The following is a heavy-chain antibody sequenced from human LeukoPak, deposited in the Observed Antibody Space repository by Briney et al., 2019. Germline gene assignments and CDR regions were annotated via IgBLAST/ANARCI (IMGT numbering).Heavy chain of an antibody. CDR2: ISYDGSNK. CDR3: ARSPSSGRAVFDI. D-gene: IGHD5-12*01. CDR1: GFTFSSYA. Sequence: AGGSLRLSCAASGFTFSSYAMHWVRQAPGKGLEWVAVISYDGSNKYYADSVKGRFTISRDNSKNTLYLQMNSLRAEDTAVYYCARSPSSGRAVFDIWGQGTMVTVSS. J-gene: IGHJ3*02. V-gene: IGHV3-30*04.